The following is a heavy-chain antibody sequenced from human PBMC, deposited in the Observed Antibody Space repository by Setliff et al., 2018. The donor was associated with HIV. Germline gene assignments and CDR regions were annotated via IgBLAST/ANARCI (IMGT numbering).Heavy chain of an antibody. V-gene: IGHV5-51*01. J-gene: IGHJ3*02. Sequence: GESLKISCQGSGYSFTSYWIGWVRQMPGKGLEWMGIIYPGDSDTRYSPSFQGQVTISADKSLSTAYLQWTSLKASDTAMFYCARPRVADYFDSTGYYLPYAFDIWGQGTMVTV. CDR3: ARPRVADYFDSTGYYLPYAFDI. D-gene: IGHD3-22*01. CDR2: IYPGDSDT. CDR1: GYSFTSYW.